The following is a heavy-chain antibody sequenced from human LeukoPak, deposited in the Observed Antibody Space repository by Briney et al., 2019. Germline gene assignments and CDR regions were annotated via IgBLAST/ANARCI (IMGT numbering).Heavy chain of an antibody. J-gene: IGHJ4*02. CDR3: ATRKCLGCQLFYLDY. V-gene: IGHV3-7*01. D-gene: IGHD3-16*01. CDR2: INQDGSET. Sequence: GGSLRLSCAASGFTFGSSSMSWVRQAPGQGLQWVANINQDGSETYYMGSVKGRFTIAICNAKHSLYLQMHRLRADDSALSYCATRKCLGCQLFYLDYWGQGSLVTVSS. CDR1: GFTFGSSS.